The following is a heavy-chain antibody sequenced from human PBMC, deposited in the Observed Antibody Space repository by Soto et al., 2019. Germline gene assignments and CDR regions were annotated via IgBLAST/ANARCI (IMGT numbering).Heavy chain of an antibody. CDR2: INHSGST. CDR1: GGSFSGYY. V-gene: IGHV4-34*01. J-gene: IGHJ5*02. CDR3: ARRGRLVAWFDP. Sequence: SETLSLTCAVYGGSFSGYYWSWIRQPPGKGLEWIGEINHSGSTNYNPSLKSRVTISVDTSKNQFSLKLSSVTAADTAVYYCARRGRLVAWFDPWGQGTLVTVSS. D-gene: IGHD2-2*01.